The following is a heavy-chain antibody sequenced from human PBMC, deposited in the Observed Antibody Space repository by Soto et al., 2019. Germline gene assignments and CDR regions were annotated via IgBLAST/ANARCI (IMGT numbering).Heavy chain of an antibody. CDR3: ATVGITMVRGVISYYYYGMDV. CDR1: GYTLTELS. J-gene: IGHJ6*02. CDR2: FDPEDGET. V-gene: IGHV1-24*01. D-gene: IGHD3-10*01. Sequence: ASVKVSCKVSGYTLTELSMHWVRQAPGKGLEWMGGFDPEDGETIYAQKFQGRVTMTEDTSTDTAYMELSSLRSEDTAVYYCATVGITMVRGVISYYYYGMDVWGQGTTVTVSS.